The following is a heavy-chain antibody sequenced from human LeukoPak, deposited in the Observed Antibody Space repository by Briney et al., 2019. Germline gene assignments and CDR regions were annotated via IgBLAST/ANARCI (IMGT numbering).Heavy chain of an antibody. D-gene: IGHD2-2*02. CDR1: GGSFSGYY. CDR3: ARGHDVVVPAAILCDAFDI. J-gene: IGHJ3*02. CDR2: INHSGST. Sequence: LETLSLTCAVYGGSFSGYYWSWIRQPPGKGLEWIGEINHSGSTNYNPSLKSRVTISVDTSKNQFSLKLSSVTAADTDVCECARGHDVVVPAAILCDAFDIWGQGTMVTVSS. V-gene: IGHV4-34*01.